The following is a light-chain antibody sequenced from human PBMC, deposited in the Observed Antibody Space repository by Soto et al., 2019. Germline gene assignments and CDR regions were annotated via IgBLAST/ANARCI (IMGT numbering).Light chain of an antibody. CDR2: EVT. Sequence: QSVLAQPPSASGSLGQSLTISCTGTNSDVGGYNYVSWYQQHPGKAPKLIISEVTKRPSGVPDRFSGSKSGNTASLTVSGLHTEDEADYYCSSYAGSNNHVFGTGTKVTVL. CDR1: NSDVGGYNY. CDR3: SSYAGSNNHV. J-gene: IGLJ1*01. V-gene: IGLV2-8*01.